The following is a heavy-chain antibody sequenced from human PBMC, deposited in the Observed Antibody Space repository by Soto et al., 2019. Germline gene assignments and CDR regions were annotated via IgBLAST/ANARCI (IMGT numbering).Heavy chain of an antibody. CDR3: AKNRNYYDRSGHYYGDGGFDY. Sequence: GGALRLSCAASGFIFNKFGMYWVRQAPGKGLEWVAVIWFDGSTTYYADSVKGRCTISRDNSKNTPYLEINSLRAEDTAVYYCAKNRNYYDRSGHYYGDGGFDYWGQGTRVTVSS. D-gene: IGHD3-22*01. CDR2: IWFDGSTT. J-gene: IGHJ4*02. CDR1: GFIFNKFG. V-gene: IGHV3-33*03.